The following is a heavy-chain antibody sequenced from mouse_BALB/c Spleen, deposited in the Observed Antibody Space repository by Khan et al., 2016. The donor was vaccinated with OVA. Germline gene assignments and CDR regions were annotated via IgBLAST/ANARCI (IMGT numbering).Heavy chain of an antibody. CDR3: TRSGYGTFAY. CDR2: INSSNGGT. D-gene: IGHD2-1*01. J-gene: IGHJ3*01. CDR1: GYTFTSYY. V-gene: IGHV1S81*02. Sequence: QVQLQQSGAEPVKPGASVRLSCKASGYTFTSYYLYWVKQRPGQGLEWIGVINSSNGGTNFNEKFKSKATLTVDQSSSPAYMQLSSLTSENSAVYYCTRSGYGTFAYWGQGNLVTVSA.